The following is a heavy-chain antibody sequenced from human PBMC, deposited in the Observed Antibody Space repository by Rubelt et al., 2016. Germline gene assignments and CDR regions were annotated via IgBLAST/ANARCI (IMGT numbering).Heavy chain of an antibody. CDR2: IGTRPDII. CDR1: GFTFSTTH. V-gene: IGHV3-48*04. CDR3: ARGWAGDGGY. J-gene: IGHJ4*02. D-gene: IGHD7-27*01. Sequence: SGGGLVQPGGSLRLSCAVSGFTFSTTHMNWVRQAPGKGLEWVSYIGTRPDIIYYADSVKGRFTIFRDNAKNSLYLQMDSLRAEDTAVYYCARGWAGDGGYWGQGTLVTVSS.